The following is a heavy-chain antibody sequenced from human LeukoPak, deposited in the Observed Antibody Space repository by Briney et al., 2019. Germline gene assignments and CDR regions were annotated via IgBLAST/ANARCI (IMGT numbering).Heavy chain of an antibody. CDR2: ISWNSGSI. D-gene: IGHD3-9*01. J-gene: IGHJ3*02. CDR1: GFTFDDYA. V-gene: IGHV3-9*01. Sequence: GRSLRLSCAASGFTFDDYAMHWVRQAPGKGLEWVSGISWNSGSIGYADSVKGRFTISRDNAKNSLYLQMNSLRAEDTAVYYCAREEVRYFSYXXXGXLXXVSSGSASAPTTHFD. CDR3: AREEVRYFSYXXXGXLXXVSSGSASAPTTHFD.